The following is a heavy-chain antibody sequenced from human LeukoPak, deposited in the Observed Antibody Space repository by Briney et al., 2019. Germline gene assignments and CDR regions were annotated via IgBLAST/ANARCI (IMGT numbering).Heavy chain of an antibody. CDR3: ATHDNSSCKFDY. V-gene: IGHV1-69*06. CDR2: IIPIFGTA. J-gene: IGHJ4*02. Sequence: EASVKVFCKASGGTFSSYAISGVRQAPGQGLVWMGGIIPIFGTANYAQQFQGRVTITADKSTSTAYMELSSLRSEDTAVYYCATHDNSSCKFDYWGQGTLVTVSS. CDR1: GGTFSSYA. D-gene: IGHD6-13*01.